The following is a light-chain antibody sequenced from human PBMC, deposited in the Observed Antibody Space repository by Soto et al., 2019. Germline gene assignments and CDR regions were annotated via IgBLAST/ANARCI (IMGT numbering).Light chain of an antibody. CDR2: DAF. CDR3: QQYNSYPVT. J-gene: IGKJ2*01. CDR1: QSISSW. Sequence: DIQMTQSPSTLSASVGDRVTITCRASQSISSWLAWYQQKPGKAPKLLIYDAFSLGSGVPSRFSGSGSGTEFTVTMSSLQPDDFATYYCQQYNSYPVTFGQGTKLEIK. V-gene: IGKV1-5*01.